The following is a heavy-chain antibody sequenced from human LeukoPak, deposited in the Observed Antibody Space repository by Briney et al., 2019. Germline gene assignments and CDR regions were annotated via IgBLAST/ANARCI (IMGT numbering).Heavy chain of an antibody. Sequence: PSETLSLTCAVYGGSFSGYYWSWIRQPPGKGLEWIGEINHSGSTNYNPSLKSRVTISVDTSKNQFSLKLSSVTAADTAVYYCARGVGFAPWGRGPLVPVSS. J-gene: IGHJ5*02. V-gene: IGHV4-34*01. CDR2: INHSGST. CDR1: GGSFSGYY. CDR3: ARGVGFAP.